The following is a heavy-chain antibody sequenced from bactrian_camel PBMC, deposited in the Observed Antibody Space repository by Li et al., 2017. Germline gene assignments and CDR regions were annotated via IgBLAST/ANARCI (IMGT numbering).Heavy chain of an antibody. CDR2: SHTGGRTT. CDR1: GYTDSSNF. CDR3: AKYGDYWFDY. V-gene: IGHV3S1*01. D-gene: IGHD3*01. J-gene: IGHJ4*01. Sequence: QVQLVESGGGSVQSGGSLRLSCAASGYTDSSNFMGWFRQGPVKEREGVATSHTGGRTTYYADSVKGRFTISRDFAKNTVYLQLGSLKSEDMAMYYCAKYGDYWFDYWGQGTQVTVS.